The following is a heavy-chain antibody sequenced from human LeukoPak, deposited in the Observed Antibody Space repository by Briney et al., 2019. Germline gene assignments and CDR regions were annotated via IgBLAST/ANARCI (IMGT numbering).Heavy chain of an antibody. D-gene: IGHD3-10*01. J-gene: IGHJ4*02. V-gene: IGHV4-59*08. CDR1: GGSISSYY. CDR3: ASEGYYGSGSCFDY. CDR2: IYYSGST. Sequence: SETLSLTCTVSGGSISSYYWSWIRQPPGKGLEWIGYIYYSGSTNYNPSLKSRVTISVDTSKNQFSLKLSSVTAADTAVYYCASEGYYGSGSCFDYWGQGTLVTVSS.